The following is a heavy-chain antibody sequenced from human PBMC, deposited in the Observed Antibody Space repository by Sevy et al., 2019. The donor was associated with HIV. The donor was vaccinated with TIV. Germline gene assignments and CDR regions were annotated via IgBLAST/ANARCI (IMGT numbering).Heavy chain of an antibody. V-gene: IGHV4-59*01. CDR3: ARAYSNYYYAMDV. Sequence: SETLSLTCTVSGDSISGYYWSWIRQPPGKGLEWIGYIYYSGRTDYNPSLKSRAIISQDTSKNQFSLKLTSVTAADTAVYFCARAYSNYYYAMDVWGQGTTVTVSS. CDR2: IYYSGRT. D-gene: IGHD4-4*01. CDR1: GDSISGYY. J-gene: IGHJ6*02.